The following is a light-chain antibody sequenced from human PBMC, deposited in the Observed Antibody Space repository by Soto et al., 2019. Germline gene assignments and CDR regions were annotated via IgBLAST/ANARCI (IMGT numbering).Light chain of an antibody. Sequence: EIVVTQSPATLSVSLGERATLSCRASQSVSSNLAWYQQKPGQAPRLLIYGASTRATGVPARFSGSGSGTEFTLTISSLQSEDLAVYYCQQYNNRPPDTFGQGTKLEIK. CDR3: QQYNNRPPDT. CDR1: QSVSSN. V-gene: IGKV3-15*01. J-gene: IGKJ2*01. CDR2: GAS.